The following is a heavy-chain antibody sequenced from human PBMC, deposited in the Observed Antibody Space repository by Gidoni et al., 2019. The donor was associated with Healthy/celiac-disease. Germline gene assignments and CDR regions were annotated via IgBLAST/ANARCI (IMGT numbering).Heavy chain of an antibody. Sequence: EVQLVESGGGLVQPGRSLRLSCAASGFTFDDYAMHWVRQAPGKGLEWVSGISGNSGSIGYADSVKGRFTIARDNAKNSLYLQMNSLRAEDTALYYCAKDKGTPRAYYYYGMDVWGQGTTVTVSS. J-gene: IGHJ6*02. CDR3: AKDKGTPRAYYYYGMDV. CDR2: ISGNSGSI. CDR1: GFTFDDYA. V-gene: IGHV3-9*01. D-gene: IGHD1-1*01.